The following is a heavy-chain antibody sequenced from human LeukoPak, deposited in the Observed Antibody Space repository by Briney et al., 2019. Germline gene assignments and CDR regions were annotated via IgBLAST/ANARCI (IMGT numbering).Heavy chain of an antibody. CDR1: GFSFSSYA. J-gene: IGHJ4*02. D-gene: IGHD3-3*01. CDR3: ARHLEWLSPLDY. Sequence: GGSLRLSCAASGFSFSSYAMGWVRQAPGKGLEWVSSISGSGGTTNYADPVKGRFTISRDNSKNTLFLQMNSLRAEDTAVYYCARHLEWLSPLDYWGQGTLVTVSS. CDR2: ISGSGGTT. V-gene: IGHV3-23*01.